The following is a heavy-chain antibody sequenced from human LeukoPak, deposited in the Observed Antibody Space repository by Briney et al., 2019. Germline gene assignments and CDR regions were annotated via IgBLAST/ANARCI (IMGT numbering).Heavy chain of an antibody. V-gene: IGHV3-53*01. Sequence: GGSLRLSCAASGFVVTANYLAWARQAPGKGHEWVSTISNGGDPFYGGSVKGRSTISRDESTNTFSLQLDSLRVEDMGVYYCALLSGGTFDYWGQGTQVTVAS. CDR2: ISNGGDP. CDR1: GFVVTANY. D-gene: IGHD2/OR15-2a*01. J-gene: IGHJ4*02. CDR3: ALLSGGTFDY.